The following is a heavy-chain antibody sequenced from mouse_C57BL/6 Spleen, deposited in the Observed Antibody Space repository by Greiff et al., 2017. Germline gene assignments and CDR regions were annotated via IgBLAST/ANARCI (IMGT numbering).Heavy chain of an antibody. Sequence: VQLQQPGAELVKPGASVKLSCKASGYTFTSYWMQWVKQRPGQGLEWIGEIDPSDSYTNYTQKFKGKATLTVDTSSSTAYMQLSSLTSEDSAVYYCARSGDGYPFAYWGQGTLVTVSA. D-gene: IGHD2-3*01. CDR1: GYTFTSYW. CDR2: IDPSDSYT. CDR3: ARSGDGYPFAY. J-gene: IGHJ3*01. V-gene: IGHV1-50*01.